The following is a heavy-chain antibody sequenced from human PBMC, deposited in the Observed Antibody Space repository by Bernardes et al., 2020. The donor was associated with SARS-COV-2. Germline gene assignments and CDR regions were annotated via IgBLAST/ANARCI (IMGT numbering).Heavy chain of an antibody. V-gene: IGHV3-33*01. Sequence: GGSLRLPCAASGFTFSSYGMHWVRQASGTGLEWVAVICFDGSNKYYADSVKGRFTISRDNSKNTLYLQMNILRSEDTAVYYCAGEAYYGSGTYGMDVWGQGTTVTVSS. CDR3: AGEAYYGSGTYGMDV. CDR1: GFTFSSYG. D-gene: IGHD3-10*01. J-gene: IGHJ6*02. CDR2: ICFDGSNK.